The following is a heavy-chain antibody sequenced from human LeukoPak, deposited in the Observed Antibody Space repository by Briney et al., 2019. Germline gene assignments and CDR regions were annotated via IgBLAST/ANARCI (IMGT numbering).Heavy chain of an antibody. D-gene: IGHD3-16*02. J-gene: IGHJ4*02. V-gene: IGHV3-30*02. Sequence: GGSLRLSCAASGFTFSSYGMHWVRQAPGKGLEWVAFIRYDGSNKYYADSVKGRFTFSRDNAKNSLYLQMNSLRAEDTALYYCARHRTASDYWGQGTLVTVSS. CDR3: ARHRTASDY. CDR1: GFTFSSYG. CDR2: IRYDGSNK.